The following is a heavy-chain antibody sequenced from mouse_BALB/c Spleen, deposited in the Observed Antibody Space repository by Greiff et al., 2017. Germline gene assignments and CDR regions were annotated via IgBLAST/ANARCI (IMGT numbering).Heavy chain of an antibody. CDR2: ISSGGST. CDR3: ARGGGDYDEDFDY. V-gene: IGHV5-6-5*01. Sequence: EVHLVESGGGLVKPGGSLKLSCAASGFTFSSYAMSWVRQTPEKRLEWVASISSGGSTYYPDSVKGRFTISRDNARNILYLQMSSLRSEDTAMYYCARGGGDYDEDFDYWGQGTTLTVSS. D-gene: IGHD2-4*01. CDR1: GFTFSSYA. J-gene: IGHJ2*01.